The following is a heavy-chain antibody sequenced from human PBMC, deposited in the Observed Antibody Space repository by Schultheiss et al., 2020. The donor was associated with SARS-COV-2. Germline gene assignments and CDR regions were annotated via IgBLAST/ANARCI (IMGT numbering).Heavy chain of an antibody. D-gene: IGHD4-17*01. CDR3: AAHDFGDYAFDY. Sequence: SETLSLTCTVSGGSISSYYWSWIRQPPGKGLEWIGLVYYSGTTNYNPSLKSRVTISVDTSKKQFSLKLTSVTAADTAVYYCAAHDFGDYAFDYWGQGTLVNVSS. CDR1: GGSISSYY. J-gene: IGHJ4*02. V-gene: IGHV4-59*01. CDR2: VYYSGTT.